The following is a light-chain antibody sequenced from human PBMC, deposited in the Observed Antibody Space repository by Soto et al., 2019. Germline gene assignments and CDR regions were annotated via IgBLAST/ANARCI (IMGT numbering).Light chain of an antibody. CDR3: QQYNSYSPT. CDR1: QTISSW. J-gene: IGKJ1*01. CDR2: KAS. Sequence: DIQMTQSPSTLSASVGDRVTITCWASQTISSWLAWYQKEQGKAPKFLIYKASSLESGVPSRLTGSGYGTELTLTISSLKNDDFATYYCQQYNSYSPTFGQGTKVDIK. V-gene: IGKV1-5*03.